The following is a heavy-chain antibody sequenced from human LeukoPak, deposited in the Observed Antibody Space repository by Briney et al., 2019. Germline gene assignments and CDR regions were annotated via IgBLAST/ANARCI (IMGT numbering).Heavy chain of an antibody. CDR2: IYYRGST. V-gene: IGHV4-59*12. D-gene: IGHD3-22*01. CDR3: AGLVGRYSSGLYYYYFDY. CDR1: GGSISSDY. Sequence: SETLSLTCTVSGGSISSDYWSWIRQPPGKGLEWIGYIYYRGSTNYNPSLKSRVTISVDTSKNQFSLKLSSVTAADTAVYYCAGLVGRYSSGLYYYYFDYWGQGTLVTVSS. J-gene: IGHJ4*02.